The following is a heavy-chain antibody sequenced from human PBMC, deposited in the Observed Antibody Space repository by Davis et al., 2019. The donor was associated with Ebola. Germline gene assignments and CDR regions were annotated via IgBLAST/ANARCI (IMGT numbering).Heavy chain of an antibody. D-gene: IGHD3-10*01. Sequence: SVKVSCKASGYTFTGYYMHWVRQAPGQGLEWMGGIIPIFGTANYAQKFQGRVTITADKSTSTAYMELSSLRSEDTAVYYCARAGLLWFREFTNTSNYYYYYGMDVWGQGTTVTVSS. CDR2: IIPIFGTA. V-gene: IGHV1-69*06. CDR3: ARAGLLWFREFTNTSNYYYYYGMDV. CDR1: GYTFTGYY. J-gene: IGHJ6*02.